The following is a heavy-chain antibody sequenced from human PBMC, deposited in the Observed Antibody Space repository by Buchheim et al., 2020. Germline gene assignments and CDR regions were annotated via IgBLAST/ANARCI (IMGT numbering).Heavy chain of an antibody. Sequence: VQLLESGGDLIQPGGSLRLTCAASGFTFSSYGMHWVRQAPGKGLEWVAVISYDGSNKYYADSVKGRFTIPRDNSKNTLYLQMNSLRAEDTAVYYCASEEVQLEHGFGTSSDYYGMDVWGQGTT. J-gene: IGHJ6*02. V-gene: IGHV3-30*03. CDR1: GFTFSSYG. D-gene: IGHD1-1*01. CDR2: ISYDGSNK. CDR3: ASEEVQLEHGFGTSSDYYGMDV.